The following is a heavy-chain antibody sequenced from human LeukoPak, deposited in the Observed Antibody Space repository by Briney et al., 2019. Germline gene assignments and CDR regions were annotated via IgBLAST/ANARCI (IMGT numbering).Heavy chain of an antibody. V-gene: IGHV3-64D*06. CDR3: VTRAVAGLT. J-gene: IGHJ5*02. Sequence: GGPLRLSCSASGFTFSSNAMHWVRQAPGKGLEYVSAITNNGGGTYYADSVKGRFTISRDNSENTLYLQMSSLRAEDTAVYYCVTRAVAGLTWGQGTLVTVSS. CDR1: GFTFSSNA. CDR2: ITNNGGGT. D-gene: IGHD6-19*01.